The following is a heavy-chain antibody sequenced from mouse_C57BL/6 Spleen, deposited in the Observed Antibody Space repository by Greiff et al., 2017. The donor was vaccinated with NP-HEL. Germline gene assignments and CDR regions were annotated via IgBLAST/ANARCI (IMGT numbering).Heavy chain of an antibody. D-gene: IGHD2-5*01. J-gene: IGHJ1*03. CDR3: ARRRDVDSNYWYFDV. CDR2: INPGSGGT. CDR1: GYAFTNYL. Sequence: QVQLQQSGAELVRPGTSVKVSCKASGYAFTNYLIEWVKQRPGQGLEWIGVINPGSGGTNYNEKFKGKATLTADKSSSTAYMQLSSLTSEDSAVYFCARRRDVDSNYWYFDVWGTGTTVTVSS. V-gene: IGHV1-54*01.